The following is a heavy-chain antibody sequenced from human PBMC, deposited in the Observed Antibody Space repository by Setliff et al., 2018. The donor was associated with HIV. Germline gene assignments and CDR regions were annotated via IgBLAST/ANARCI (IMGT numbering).Heavy chain of an antibody. CDR3: AREGSGFLDY. V-gene: IGHV4-61*05. CDR2: IYYSGST. D-gene: IGHD6-19*01. J-gene: IGHJ4*02. CDR1: GGSISSSSYY. Sequence: SETLSLTCTVSGGSISSSSYYWGWIRQPPGKGLEWIGYIYYSGSTNYNPSLKSRVTISVDTSKNQFSLKLSSVTAADTAVYYCAREGSGFLDYWGQGTLVTVSS.